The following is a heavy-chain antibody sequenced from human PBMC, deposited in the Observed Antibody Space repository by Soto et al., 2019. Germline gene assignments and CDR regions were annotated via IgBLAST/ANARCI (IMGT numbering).Heavy chain of an antibody. CDR2: LSFDGTSK. D-gene: IGHD2-2*01. CDR3: AKDFYTVRVPAAPRPHYFDF. J-gene: IGHJ4*02. CDR1: GFTFSNYD. Sequence: QPGGSLRLSCAASGFTFSNYDMHWVRQAPGEGLEWVAVLSFDGTSKNYADSVKGRFTISRDNSKNTLFLQMNSLRTEDTAVYFCAKDFYTVRVPAAPRPHYFDFWGPGTLVTVSS. V-gene: IGHV3-30*18.